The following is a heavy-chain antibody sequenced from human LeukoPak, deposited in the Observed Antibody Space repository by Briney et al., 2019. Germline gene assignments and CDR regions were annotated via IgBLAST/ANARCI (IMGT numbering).Heavy chain of an antibody. CDR3: ARGPGRATYFDY. CDR2: IRYDGSNK. J-gene: IGHJ4*02. D-gene: IGHD1-26*01. V-gene: IGHV3-30*02. CDR1: GFTFSSFG. Sequence: GGSLRLSCAASGFTFSSFGMHWVRQAPDKGLDWVAFIRYDGSNKYYADSVKGRFTISRDNSKNTLYLQMNSLRAEDTAVYYCARGPGRATYFDYWGQGTLVTVSS.